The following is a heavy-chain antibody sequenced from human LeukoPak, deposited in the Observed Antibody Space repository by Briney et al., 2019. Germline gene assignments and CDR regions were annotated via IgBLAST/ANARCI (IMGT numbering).Heavy chain of an antibody. CDR1: GGSISSYY. V-gene: IGHV4-34*01. J-gene: IGHJ3*02. CDR3: ARERPPYYYGSGSYRAFDI. Sequence: PSETLSLTCTVSGGSISSYYWSWIRQPPGKGLEWIGEINHSGSTNYNPSLKSRVTISVDTSKNQFSLKLSSVTAADTAVYYCARERPPYYYGSGSYRAFDIWGQGTMVTVSS. CDR2: INHSGST. D-gene: IGHD3-10*01.